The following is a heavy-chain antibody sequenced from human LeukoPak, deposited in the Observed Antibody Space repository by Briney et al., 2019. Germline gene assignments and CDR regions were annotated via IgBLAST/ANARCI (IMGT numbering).Heavy chain of an antibody. CDR3: ARAHRPTIFGVVTPYYFDY. J-gene: IGHJ4*02. D-gene: IGHD3-3*01. Sequence: SETLSLTCTVSGGSISSSSYYWGWIRQPPGKGLEWTGSIYYSGSTYYNPSLKSRVTISVDRSKNQFSLKLSSVTAADTAVYYCARAHRPTIFGVVTPYYFDYWGQGTLVTVSS. CDR1: GGSISSSSYY. CDR2: IYYSGST. V-gene: IGHV4-39*07.